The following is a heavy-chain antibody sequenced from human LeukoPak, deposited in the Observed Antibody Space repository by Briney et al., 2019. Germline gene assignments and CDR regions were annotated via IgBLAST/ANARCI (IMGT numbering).Heavy chain of an antibody. Sequence: GGSLRLSCAASGFTFSNYDMHWVRQATGKGLEWVSAIGTADDTYYPGSVRGRFTIPRENAKSSLYLQMNSLRAEDTAVYYCARETLDYAGNYGWCFDLWGRGTLVTVSS. D-gene: IGHD4-23*01. CDR3: ARETLDYAGNYGWCFDL. CDR1: GFTFSNYD. CDR2: IGTADDT. J-gene: IGHJ2*01. V-gene: IGHV3-13*04.